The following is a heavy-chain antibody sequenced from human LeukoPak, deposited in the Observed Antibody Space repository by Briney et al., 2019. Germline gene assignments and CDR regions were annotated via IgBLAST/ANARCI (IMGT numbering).Heavy chain of an antibody. CDR1: GGSISSYY. J-gene: IGHJ4*02. D-gene: IGHD3-22*01. CDR3: ARVAYYDSSGYFPPNTPVDY. CDR2: IYYSGST. Sequence: SETLSLTCTVSGGSISSYYWSWIRQPPGKGLEWIGYIYYSGSTNYNPSLKSRVTISVDTSKNQFSLKLSSVTAADTAVYYCARVAYYDSSGYFPPNTPVDYWGQGTLVTVSS. V-gene: IGHV4-59*08.